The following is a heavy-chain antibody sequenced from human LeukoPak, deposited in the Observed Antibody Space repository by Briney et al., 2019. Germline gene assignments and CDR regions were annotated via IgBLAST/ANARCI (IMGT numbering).Heavy chain of an antibody. V-gene: IGHV4-30-2*01. CDR3: ARSPLAFYDSSGYPRVWFDP. CDR1: GDSISSGGYS. D-gene: IGHD3-22*01. J-gene: IGHJ5*02. CDR2: ISQSGNI. Sequence: TLSLTCTVSGDSISSGGYSWSWIRQPPGKGLEWIGYIYHIGYISQSGNIYQNPSLKSRVTISLDTSRSQFSLKLSSVTAADTAVYYCARSPLAFYDSSGYPRVWFDPWGQGTLVTVSS.